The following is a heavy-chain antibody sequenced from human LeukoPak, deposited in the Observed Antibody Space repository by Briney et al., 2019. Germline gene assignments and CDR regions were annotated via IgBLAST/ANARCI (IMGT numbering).Heavy chain of an antibody. V-gene: IGHV4-59*01. D-gene: IGHD2-2*02. CDR1: GGSITSFY. J-gene: IGHJ4*02. Sequence: SETLSLTCTVSGGSITSFYWSWIRQPPGKGLEHIGFIYNSGTTNYNPSLKSRVTISVDTSKNQFSLRLNSVTAADTAVYYCARAYTSWSFDSWGQGTLVTVSS. CDR3: ARAYTSWSFDS. CDR2: IYNSGTT.